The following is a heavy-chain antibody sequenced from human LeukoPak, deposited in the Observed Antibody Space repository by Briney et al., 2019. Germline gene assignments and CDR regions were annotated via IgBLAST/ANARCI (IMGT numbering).Heavy chain of an antibody. CDR1: GYTLTLYY. Sequence: ASVKVSCKASGYTLTLYYIHWLRQAPGPGLEWMGRINPNSGDTNFAQKFQGRVTMTRDTSISTAYMDLSGLRPDGTAVYYCAREGSGYTYGRGSYFDYWGHGILVTVSS. CDR2: INPNSGDT. J-gene: IGHJ4*01. V-gene: IGHV1-2*06. D-gene: IGHD5-18*01. CDR3: AREGSGYTYGRGSYFDY.